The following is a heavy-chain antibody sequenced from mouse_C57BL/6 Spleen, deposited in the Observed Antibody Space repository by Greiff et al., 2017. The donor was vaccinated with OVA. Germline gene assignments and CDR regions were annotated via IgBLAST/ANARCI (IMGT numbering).Heavy chain of an antibody. CDR1: GYTFTSYW. D-gene: IGHD4-1*01. Sequence: VQLQQPGAELVRPGTSVKLSCKASGYTFTSYWMHWVKQRPGQGLEWIGVIDPSDSYTNYNQKFKGKATLTVDTSSSTAYMQLSSLTSEDSAVYYCARERTGTTYWGQGTLVTVSA. J-gene: IGHJ3*01. CDR3: ARERTGTTY. CDR2: IDPSDSYT. V-gene: IGHV1-59*01.